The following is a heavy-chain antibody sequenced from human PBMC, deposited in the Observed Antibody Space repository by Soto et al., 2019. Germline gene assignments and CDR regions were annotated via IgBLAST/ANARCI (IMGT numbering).Heavy chain of an antibody. CDR1: GFTFSSYG. CDR2: IWYDGSNK. Sequence: PGGSLRLSCAASGFTFSSYGMHWVRQAPGKGLEWVAVIWYDGSNKYYADSVKGRFTISRDNSKNTLYLQMNSLRAEDTAVYYCARGTNDCSSTSCYVGGIQNYYYYMAVWGKGTTVTVSS. CDR3: ARGTNDCSSTSCYVGGIQNYYYYMAV. D-gene: IGHD2-2*01. V-gene: IGHV3-33*01. J-gene: IGHJ6*03.